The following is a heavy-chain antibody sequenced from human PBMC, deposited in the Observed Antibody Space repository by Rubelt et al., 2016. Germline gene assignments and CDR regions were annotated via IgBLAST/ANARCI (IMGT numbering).Heavy chain of an antibody. CDR1: GFSLSTSGMC. V-gene: IGHV2-70*15. CDR3: ARILLPDYYDSSGGMDV. CDR2: LDWDDDK. J-gene: IGHJ6*02. Sequence: QVTLRESGPALVKPTQTLTLTCTFSGFSLSTSGMCVSWIRQPPGKALEWLARLDWDDDKYYSTSLKPRLTISKDTSKNQVVLTMTNMDPVDTATYYCARILLPDYYDSSGGMDVWGQGTTVTVSS. D-gene: IGHD3-22*01.